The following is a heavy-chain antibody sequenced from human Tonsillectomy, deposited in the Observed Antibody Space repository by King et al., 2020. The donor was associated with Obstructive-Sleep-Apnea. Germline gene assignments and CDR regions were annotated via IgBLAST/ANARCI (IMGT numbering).Heavy chain of an antibody. CDR1: GGSISSGGYY. Sequence: HVQLQESGPGLVKPSQTLSLTCTVSGGSISSGGYYWSCIRQHPGKGLEWIGYIYYSGSPYYNPSLTSLVTISVDTSKNQFSLKLSSVTAADTAVYYCARDNIEYQLLFDYWGQGTLVTVSS. CDR3: ARDNIEYQLLFDY. CDR2: IYYSGSP. V-gene: IGHV4-31*01. J-gene: IGHJ4*02. D-gene: IGHD2-2*01.